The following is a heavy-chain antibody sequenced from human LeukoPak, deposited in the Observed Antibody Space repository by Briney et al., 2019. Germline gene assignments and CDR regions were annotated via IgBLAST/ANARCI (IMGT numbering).Heavy chain of an antibody. CDR2: IRSKAYGGTT. CDR1: GFTFGDYA. J-gene: IGHJ6*02. D-gene: IGHD2-8*01. CDR3: TRAYADYGYYGMDV. Sequence: GGSLRLSCTASGFTFGDYAMTWVRQAPGKGLECVGFIRSKAYGGTTEYAASVKGRFTISRDDSKSIAYLQMNSLKTEDTAMYYCTRAYADYGYYGMDVWGQGTTVTVSS. V-gene: IGHV3-49*04.